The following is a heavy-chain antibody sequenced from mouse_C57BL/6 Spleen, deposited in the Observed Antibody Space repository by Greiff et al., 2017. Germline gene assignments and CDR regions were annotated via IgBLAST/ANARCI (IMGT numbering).Heavy chain of an antibody. V-gene: IGHV1-50*01. CDR2: IDPSDSYT. CDR3: ARAVTTYGY. J-gene: IGHJ2*01. CDR1: GYTFTSYW. D-gene: IGHD2-2*01. Sequence: QVQLQQPGAELVKPGASVKLSCKASGYTFTSYWMQWVKQRPGQGLEWIGEIDPSDSYTNYNQKFKGKATLTVDTSSSTAYMQLSSLTSEDSAVYYCARAVTTYGYWGQGTTLTVSA.